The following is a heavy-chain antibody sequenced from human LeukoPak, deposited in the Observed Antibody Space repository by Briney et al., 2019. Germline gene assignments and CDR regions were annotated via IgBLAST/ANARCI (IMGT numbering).Heavy chain of an antibody. V-gene: IGHV3-66*04. CDR2: IYSGGST. Sequence: GGSLRLSCAASEFSVGSNYMTWVRQAPGKGLEWVSLIYSGGSTYYADSVKGRFTISRDNSKNTLYLQMNSLRAEDTAVYYCARRSGIAVAGAFDYWGQGTLVTVSS. J-gene: IGHJ4*02. D-gene: IGHD6-19*01. CDR1: EFSVGSNY. CDR3: ARRSGIAVAGAFDY.